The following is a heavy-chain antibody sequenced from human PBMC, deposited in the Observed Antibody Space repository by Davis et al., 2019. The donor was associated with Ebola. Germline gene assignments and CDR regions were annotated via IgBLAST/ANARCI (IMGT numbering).Heavy chain of an antibody. Sequence: SETLSLTCTVSGGSISSGDYYWSWIRQPPGKGLEWIGYIYYSGSTYYNPSLKSRVTISVDTSKNQFSLKLSSVTAADTAVYYCARGPLWFGELLYPYYFDYWGQGTLVTVSS. J-gene: IGHJ4*02. CDR3: ARGPLWFGELLYPYYFDY. CDR2: IYYSGST. V-gene: IGHV4-30-4*01. CDR1: GGSISSGDYY. D-gene: IGHD3-10*01.